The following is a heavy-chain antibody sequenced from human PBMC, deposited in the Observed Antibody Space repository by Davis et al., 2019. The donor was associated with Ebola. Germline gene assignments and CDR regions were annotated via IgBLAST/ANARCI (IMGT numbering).Heavy chain of an antibody. D-gene: IGHD3-10*01. CDR3: ARDRDQWFRELAHFDY. CDR2: IYYSGST. CDR1: GGSISSSSYY. J-gene: IGHJ4*02. Sequence: GSLRLSCTVSGGSISSSSYYWGWIRQPPGKGLEWIGSIYYSGSTYYNPSLKSRVTISVDTSKNQFSLKLSSVTAADTAVYYCARDRDQWFRELAHFDYWGQGTLVTVSS. V-gene: IGHV4-39*02.